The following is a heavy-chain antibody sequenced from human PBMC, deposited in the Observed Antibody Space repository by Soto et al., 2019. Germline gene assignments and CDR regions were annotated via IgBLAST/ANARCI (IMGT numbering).Heavy chain of an antibody. CDR3: ARVGGINWFDP. Sequence: PSETLSLTCNVSNSPISDFYWSWIRQHPGKGLEWIGYIYYSGSTYYNPSLKSRVTISVDTPKNQFTLKLSSVTAADTAVYYCARVGGINWFDPWGQGTLVTVSS. D-gene: IGHD3-16*01. J-gene: IGHJ5*02. CDR1: NSPISDFY. CDR2: IYYSGST. V-gene: IGHV4-31*03.